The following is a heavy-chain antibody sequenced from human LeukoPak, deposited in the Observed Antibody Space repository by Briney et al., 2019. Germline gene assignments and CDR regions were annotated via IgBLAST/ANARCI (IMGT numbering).Heavy chain of an antibody. J-gene: IGHJ6*02. CDR2: IGTAGDT. CDR3: ARGRIAARYYYYYGMDV. Sequence: GGSLRLSCAASGFTFNSYDMHWVRQATGKGLEWVSAIGTAGDTYYPGSVKGRFTISRENAKNSLYLQMNSLRAGDTAVYYCARGRIAARYYYYYGMDVWGQGTTVTVSS. CDR1: GFTFNSYD. V-gene: IGHV3-13*01. D-gene: IGHD6-6*01.